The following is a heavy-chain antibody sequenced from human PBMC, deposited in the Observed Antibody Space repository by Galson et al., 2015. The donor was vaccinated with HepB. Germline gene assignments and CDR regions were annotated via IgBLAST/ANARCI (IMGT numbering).Heavy chain of an antibody. CDR1: GYTFTSYG. V-gene: IGHV1-18*04. CDR2: ISAYNGNT. CDR3: ARDLYSPDTAMSSEVGA. D-gene: IGHD5-18*01. Sequence: QSGAEVKKPGASVKVSCKASGYTFTSYGISWVRQAPGQGLEWMGWISAYNGNTNYAQKLQGRVTMTTDTSTSTAYMELRSLRSDDTAVDYWARDLYSPDTAMSSEVGAWGQGTLVTVSS. J-gene: IGHJ4*02.